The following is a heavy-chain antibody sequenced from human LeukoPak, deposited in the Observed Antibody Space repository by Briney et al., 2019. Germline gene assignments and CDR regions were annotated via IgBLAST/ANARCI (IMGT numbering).Heavy chain of an antibody. D-gene: IGHD3-16*02. CDR3: ARGAASRYSPSVEFDY. V-gene: IGHV1-18*01. Sequence: ASVKVSCKASGYTFTNYGISWVRQAPGQGLEWMGWIRAYNGDTKYAQNLQGRVTMTTDTSTTTAYMELRSLRSDDTAVYYCARGAASRYSPSVEFDYWGQGTLVTVSS. CDR2: IRAYNGDT. CDR1: GYTFTNYG. J-gene: IGHJ4*02.